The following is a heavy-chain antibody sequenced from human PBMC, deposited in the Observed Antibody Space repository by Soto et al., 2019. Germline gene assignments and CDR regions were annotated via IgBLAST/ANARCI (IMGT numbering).Heavy chain of an antibody. J-gene: IGHJ4*02. CDR2: IYYSGST. V-gene: IGHV4-59*01. CDR3: ARARSSGWYVFGY. Sequence: SETLSLTCTVSGGSISSYYWSWIRQPPGKGLEWIGYIYYSGSTNYNPSLKSRVTISVDTSKNQFSLKLSSVTAADTAVYYCARARSSGWYVFGYWGQGTLVT. CDR1: GGSISSYY. D-gene: IGHD6-19*01.